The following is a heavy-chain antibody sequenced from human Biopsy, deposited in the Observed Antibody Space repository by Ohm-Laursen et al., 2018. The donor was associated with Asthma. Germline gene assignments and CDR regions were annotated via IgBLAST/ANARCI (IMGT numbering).Heavy chain of an antibody. Sequence: ASVKVSCKASGDSFSNYAIRWVRQAPGLGLEWMGGISPIFGSSNYAQRFQGRVTITADIFTRTVYMELSGLRFDDTAIYYCARPSHNRDILYYYYHMDVWGQGTTVIVSS. V-gene: IGHV1-69*06. CDR2: ISPIFGSS. CDR1: GDSFSNYA. CDR3: ARPSHNRDILYYYYHMDV. D-gene: IGHD3-3*02. J-gene: IGHJ6*02.